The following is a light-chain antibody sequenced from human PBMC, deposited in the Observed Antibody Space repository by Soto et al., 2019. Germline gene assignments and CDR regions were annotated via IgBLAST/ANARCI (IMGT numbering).Light chain of an antibody. Sequence: GARVTITCRASQSTSSWLAWYQQKPGKAPNLLIYDASTLVSGVPSRFSGSGSGTEFTLTISSLQPDDFATYYCQQCRTFGQGTKVDI. V-gene: IGKV1-5*01. CDR1: QSTSSW. CDR2: DAS. J-gene: IGKJ1*01. CDR3: QQCRT.